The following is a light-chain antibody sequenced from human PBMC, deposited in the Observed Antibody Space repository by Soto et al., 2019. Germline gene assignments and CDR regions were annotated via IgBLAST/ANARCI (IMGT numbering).Light chain of an antibody. CDR2: GAS. V-gene: IGKV3-15*01. Sequence: EIVMTQSPATLSVSPGERATLSCRASQSVSSNLAWYQQKRGQAPRLLIYGASTRATGIPARFSGSGSGTEFTLTISNLQSEDFAVYYCQQYNDWPLTFGGGTKVEIK. CDR1: QSVSSN. CDR3: QQYNDWPLT. J-gene: IGKJ4*01.